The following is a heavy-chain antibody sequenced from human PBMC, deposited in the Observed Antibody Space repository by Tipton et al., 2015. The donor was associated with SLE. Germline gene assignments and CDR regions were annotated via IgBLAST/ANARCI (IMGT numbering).Heavy chain of an antibody. CDR2: INPSGST. CDR1: GGPFSGYY. J-gene: IGHJ4*02. V-gene: IGHV4-34*01. D-gene: IGHD1-26*01. CDR3: AREDQSVGATPYFDY. Sequence: LRLSCAVSGGPFSGYYWSWIRQPPGKGLEWIGEINPSGSTNYNPPLKSRVTMSVDTSKNQFSLKLSSVTAADTAVYYCAREDQSVGATPYFDYWGQGTLVTVSS.